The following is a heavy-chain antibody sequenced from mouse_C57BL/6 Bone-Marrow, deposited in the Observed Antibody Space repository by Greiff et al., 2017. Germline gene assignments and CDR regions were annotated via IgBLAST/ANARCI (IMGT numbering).Heavy chain of an antibody. D-gene: IGHD1-1*01. CDR1: GFSLTSYG. CDR2: IWSGGST. Sequence: QVQLQQSGPGLVQPSQSLSITCTVSGFSLTSYGVHWVRQPPGKGLEWLGVIWSGGSTDYHAAFISRLSISKDNSKSQVFFKMNSLQADDTAIYYCAKLNGSSYWGQDTTLTVSA. J-gene: IGHJ2*01. CDR3: AKLNGSSY. V-gene: IGHV2-4*01.